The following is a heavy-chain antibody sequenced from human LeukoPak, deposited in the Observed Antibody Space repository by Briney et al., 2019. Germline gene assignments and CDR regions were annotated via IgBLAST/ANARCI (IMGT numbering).Heavy chain of an antibody. D-gene: IGHD6-6*01. CDR3: ARLIADRTIYDY. V-gene: IGHV3-7*01. J-gene: IGHJ4*02. CDR2: IKQEGGEK. CDR1: GITSSRHW. Sequence: GGSPRLSCAASGITSSRHWMSWVRQAPRGGQGWVASIKQEGGEKYYVDSVKGRFTVSRDNAKNSLYLQMNSLRAEDTAVYYCARLIADRTIYDYWGQGTLVTVSS.